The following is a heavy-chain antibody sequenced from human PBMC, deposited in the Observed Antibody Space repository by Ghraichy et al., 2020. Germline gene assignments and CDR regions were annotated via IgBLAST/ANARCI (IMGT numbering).Heavy chain of an antibody. Sequence: SETLSLTCAVYGGSFSGYYWSWIRQPPGKGLEWIGEINHSGSTNYNPSLKSRVTISVDTSKNQFSLKLSSVTAADTAVYYCARRGPDLPDCSGGSCYEWDWYFDLWGRGTLVTVSS. CDR3: ARRGPDLPDCSGGSCYEWDWYFDL. CDR1: GGSFSGYY. CDR2: INHSGST. J-gene: IGHJ2*01. D-gene: IGHD2-15*01. V-gene: IGHV4-34*01.